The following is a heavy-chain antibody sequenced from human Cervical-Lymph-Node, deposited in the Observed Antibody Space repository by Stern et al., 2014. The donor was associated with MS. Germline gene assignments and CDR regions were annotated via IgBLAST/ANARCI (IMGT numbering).Heavy chain of an antibody. CDR1: GYNFIDYY. CDR2: INPHTGDT. J-gene: IGHJ4*02. CDR3: TRGRGTLLYLH. D-gene: IGHD2-15*01. Sequence: QVPLVQSGAAFRKPGASVEVSCEASGYNFIDYYIHWVRQAPGHGLEWVGWINPHTGDTRYAQKFLGRVAMTRDTSINTAYLELNSLTSDDTAFYYCTRGRGTLLYLHWGQGTLITVSS. V-gene: IGHV1-2*02.